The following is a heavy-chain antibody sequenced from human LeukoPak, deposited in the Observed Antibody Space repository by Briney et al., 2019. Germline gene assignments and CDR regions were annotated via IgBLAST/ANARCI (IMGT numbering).Heavy chain of an antibody. J-gene: IGHJ6*02. CDR1: GYTFTSYY. V-gene: IGHV1-46*01. D-gene: IGHD6-19*01. CDR3: VRSGWYGYGMDV. CDR2: INPSGGST. Sequence: ASVKVSCKACGYTFTSYYMHWVRQAPGQGLEWMGIINPSGGSTSYAQKFQGRVTMTRDTSTSTVYMELSSLRSEDTAVYYCVRSGWYGYGMDVWGQGTTVTVSS.